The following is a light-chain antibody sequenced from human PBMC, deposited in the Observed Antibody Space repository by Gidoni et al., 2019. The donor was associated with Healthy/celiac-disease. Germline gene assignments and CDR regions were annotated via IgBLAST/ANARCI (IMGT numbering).Light chain of an antibody. CDR3: QQYDNRLRALT. Sequence: DIQMTQSPSSLSASVGDRVTITYQASQDISNYLNWYQKKPGKAHKLLIYDASNLETGVPARFSGSGSGTDFTFTISSLQPEDIATYYCQQYDNRLRALTFGGGTKVEIK. V-gene: IGKV1-33*01. CDR1: QDISNY. CDR2: DAS. J-gene: IGKJ4*01.